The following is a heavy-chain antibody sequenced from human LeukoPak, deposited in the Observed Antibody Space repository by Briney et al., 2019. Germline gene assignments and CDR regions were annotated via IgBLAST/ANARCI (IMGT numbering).Heavy chain of an antibody. CDR2: ISSSSSTI. Sequence: PGGSLRLSCAASGFTFSTFSMSWVRQAPGKGLEWISYISSSSSTIYYTDSVKGRFTISRDNAKNSLYLQMNSLRAEDTAVYYCARDHYFDYWGQGTLVTVSS. V-gene: IGHV3-48*04. J-gene: IGHJ4*02. CDR1: GFTFSTFS. CDR3: ARDHYFDY.